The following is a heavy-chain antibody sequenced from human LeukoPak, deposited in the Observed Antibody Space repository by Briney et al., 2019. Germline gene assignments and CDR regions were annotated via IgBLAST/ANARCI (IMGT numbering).Heavy chain of an antibody. Sequence: SETLSLTCAVSGGSISSSNWWSWVRQPPGKWLEWIGEIYHSGSTNYNPSLKSRVTISVDKSKNQFSLKLSSVTAADTAVYYCAGQAAWLQLFHYYYYMDVWGKGTTVTISS. J-gene: IGHJ6*03. V-gene: IGHV4-4*02. CDR2: IYHSGST. CDR1: GGSISSSNW. CDR3: AGQAAWLQLFHYYYYMDV. D-gene: IGHD5-24*01.